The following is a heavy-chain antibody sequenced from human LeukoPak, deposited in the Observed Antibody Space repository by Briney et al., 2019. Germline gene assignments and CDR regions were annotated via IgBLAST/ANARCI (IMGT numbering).Heavy chain of an antibody. CDR1: GFTFSGYE. CDR2: ISRSGTII. V-gene: IGHV3-48*03. Sequence: PGGSLRLSCAASGFTFSGYEMNWVRQAPGKGLEWVSYISRSGTIISYADSVRGRFTISRDNSKNTLYLQMNSLRAEDTAVYYCARDFGWLSGFDNWGQGTLVTVSS. CDR3: ARDFGWLSGFDN. D-gene: IGHD3-9*01. J-gene: IGHJ4*02.